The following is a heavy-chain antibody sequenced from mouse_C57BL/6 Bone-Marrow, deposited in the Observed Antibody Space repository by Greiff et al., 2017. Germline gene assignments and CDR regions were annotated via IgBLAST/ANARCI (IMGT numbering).Heavy chain of an antibody. D-gene: IGHD3-2*02. J-gene: IGHJ4*01. CDR3: ARRSSSEWGFYSMDY. Sequence: EVKLVEPGGDLVKPGGSLKLSCAASGFTFSSYGMSWVRQTPDKRLEWVATISSGGSYTYYPDSVKGRFTISRDNAKNTLYLQLSSLKSEDTAMYYCARRSSSEWGFYSMDYWGQGTSVTVSS. CDR2: ISSGGSYT. CDR1: GFTFSSYG. V-gene: IGHV5-6*02.